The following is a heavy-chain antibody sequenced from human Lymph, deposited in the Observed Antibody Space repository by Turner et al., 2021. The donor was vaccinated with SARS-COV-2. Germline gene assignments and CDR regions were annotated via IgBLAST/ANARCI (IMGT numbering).Heavy chain of an antibody. J-gene: IGHJ4*02. CDR3: AKGGGWGYQLGVYFDY. CDR2: ISGSGGST. V-gene: IGHV3-23*01. Sequence: EVQLLESGGGLVQPGGSLRPPCAAHGSTFSSYAMSWVRQAPGKGLEWVSAISGSGGSTYYADSEKGRFTISRDNSKNTLYLQMNSLRAEDTAVYYCAKGGGWGYQLGVYFDYWGQGTLVTVSS. CDR1: GSTFSSYA. D-gene: IGHD2-2*01.